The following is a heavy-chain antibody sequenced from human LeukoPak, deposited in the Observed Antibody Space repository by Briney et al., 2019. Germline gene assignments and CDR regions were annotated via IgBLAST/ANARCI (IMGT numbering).Heavy chain of an antibody. D-gene: IGHD1-26*01. CDR1: GYTFTSYG. Sequence: ASVKVSCKASGYTFTSYGISWVRQAPGQGLEWMGWISAYNGNTNYAQKLQGRVTMTTDTSTSTAYMELRSLRSDDTAVYYCARNGLWEWELQVSWFDPWGQGTLVTVSS. CDR3: ARNGLWEWELQVSWFDP. CDR2: ISAYNGNT. J-gene: IGHJ5*02. V-gene: IGHV1-18*01.